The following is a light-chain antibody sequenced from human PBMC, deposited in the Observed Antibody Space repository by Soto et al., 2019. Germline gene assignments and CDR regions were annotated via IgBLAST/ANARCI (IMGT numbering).Light chain of an antibody. J-gene: IGLJ1*01. CDR3: SSYTTSNTRQIV. V-gene: IGLV2-14*03. CDR1: SSEVGGYNY. CDR2: DVS. Sequence: QSVLTQPASVSGSPGQSITISCTGTSSEVGGYNYVSWYQHHPGKAPKLLIYDVSNRPSGVSNRFSGFKSDNTASLTISGLQPEDEADYYCSSYTTSNTRQIVFGTGTKVTVL.